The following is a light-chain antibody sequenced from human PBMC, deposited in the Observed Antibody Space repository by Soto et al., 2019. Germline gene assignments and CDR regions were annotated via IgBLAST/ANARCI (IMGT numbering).Light chain of an antibody. Sequence: EIVLTQSPATLSSFPGDRVTLSCRASQSVSSTYLAWYQQNHGQPPRLLIYGASSRATGIPDRFSGSGSGTDFTLTISRLEPEDFAVYYCQQYGSSPTFGQGTKV. J-gene: IGKJ1*01. CDR2: GAS. V-gene: IGKV3-20*01. CDR1: QSVSSTY. CDR3: QQYGSSPT.